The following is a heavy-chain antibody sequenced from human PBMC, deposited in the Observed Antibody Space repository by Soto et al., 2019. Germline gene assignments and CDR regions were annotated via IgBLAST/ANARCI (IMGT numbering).Heavy chain of an antibody. D-gene: IGHD1-1*01. Sequence: SETLCHSWTVAGGSISSSSYYWGWIRQPPGKGLEWIGNVFYSGSTYYNPSLKSRVTMSVDTSKNQFSLKLSSVTAADSAVYYCARSQRGSDFDYWGQGTLDTVSS. V-gene: IGHV4-39*01. CDR3: ARSQRGSDFDY. CDR1: GGSISSSSYY. CDR2: VFYSGST. J-gene: IGHJ4*02.